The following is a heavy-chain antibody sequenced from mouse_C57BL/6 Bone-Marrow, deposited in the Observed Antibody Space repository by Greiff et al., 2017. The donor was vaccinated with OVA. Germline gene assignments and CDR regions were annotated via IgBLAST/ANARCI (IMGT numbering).Heavy chain of an antibody. CDR1: GFTITNNY. J-gene: IGHJ1*03. CDR3: ASNNGDFYV. CDR2: IDPASGST. D-gene: IGHD6-1*01. Sequence: EVQLQQSVAELVRPGASVKLSCTASGFTITNNYMHWVKQRPEQGLEWIGRIDPASGSTKYAPKFQGKATLTADTSSNTAYLQLSSLTSEYTAIYYCASNNGDFYVWGTGTTVTLTS. V-gene: IGHV14-3*01.